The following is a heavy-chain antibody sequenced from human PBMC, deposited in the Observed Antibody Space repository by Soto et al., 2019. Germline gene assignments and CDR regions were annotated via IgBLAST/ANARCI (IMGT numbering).Heavy chain of an antibody. J-gene: IGHJ4*02. Sequence: GGSLRLSCAASGFTFSSYAMSWVRQAPGKGLEWVSAISGSGGSTYYADSVKGRFTISRDNSKNTLYLQMNSLRAEDTAVYYCASSSAYSSSWRIFDYWGQGTLVTVSS. CDR1: GFTFSSYA. D-gene: IGHD6-13*01. CDR3: ASSSAYSSSWRIFDY. CDR2: ISGSGGST. V-gene: IGHV3-23*01.